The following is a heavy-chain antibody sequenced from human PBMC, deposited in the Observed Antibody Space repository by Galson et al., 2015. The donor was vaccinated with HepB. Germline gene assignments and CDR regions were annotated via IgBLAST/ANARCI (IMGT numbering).Heavy chain of an antibody. J-gene: IGHJ4*02. V-gene: IGHV3-64D*06. D-gene: IGHD2-15*01. Sequence: SLRLSCAASGFTFSSYAMHWVRQAPGKGLEYVSAISSNGGSTYYADSVKGRFTISRDNSKNTLYLQMSSLRAEDTAVYYCVKDRCSGGSCYADDYWGQGTLVTVSS. CDR1: GFTFSSYA. CDR3: VKDRCSGGSCYADDY. CDR2: ISSNGGST.